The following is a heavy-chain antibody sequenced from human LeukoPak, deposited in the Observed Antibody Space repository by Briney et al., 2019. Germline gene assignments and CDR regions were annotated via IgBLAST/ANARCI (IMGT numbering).Heavy chain of an antibody. CDR1: GFTFSSYA. J-gene: IGHJ4*02. V-gene: IGHV3-23*01. CDR3: AKRGVVIRGLLVIGLHTEAYYFDS. D-gene: IGHD3-10*01. CDR2: IIGSCNAT. Sequence: GGSLRLSCAASGFTFSSYAMNWVRQAPGKVREGGSAIIGSCNATYYADSVKGRFTISRDNSKNTLYLKMTSLRAEDTAVYFCAKRGVVIRGLLVIGLHTEAYYFDSWGQGILVTVSS.